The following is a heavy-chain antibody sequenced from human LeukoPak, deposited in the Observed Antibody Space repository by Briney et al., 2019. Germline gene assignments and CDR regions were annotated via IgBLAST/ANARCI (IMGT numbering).Heavy chain of an antibody. Sequence: SSETLSLTCTVSGGSISSYYWGWIRQPPGKGLEWIGSIYYSGSTYYNPSLKSRVTISVDTSKNQFSLKLSSVTAADTAVYYCARVGDYDSSGSFDYWGQGTLVTVSS. V-gene: IGHV4-39*07. CDR2: IYYSGST. J-gene: IGHJ4*02. CDR1: GGSISSYY. CDR3: ARVGDYDSSGSFDY. D-gene: IGHD3-22*01.